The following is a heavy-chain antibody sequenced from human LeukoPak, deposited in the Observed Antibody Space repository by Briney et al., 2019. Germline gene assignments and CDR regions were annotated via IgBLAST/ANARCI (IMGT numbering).Heavy chain of an antibody. J-gene: IGHJ4*02. CDR3: ARVEASGYDYGAFDY. D-gene: IGHD5-12*01. CDR1: GFTFNRYW. Sequence: GGSLRLSCAASGFTFNRYWMSWVRQAPGKGLQWVANIKQDGSAKYYVDSVKGRFTISRDNAKNSPYLQMNSLRAEDTAVYYCARVEASGYDYGAFDYWGQGTLVTVSS. CDR2: IKQDGSAK. V-gene: IGHV3-7*01.